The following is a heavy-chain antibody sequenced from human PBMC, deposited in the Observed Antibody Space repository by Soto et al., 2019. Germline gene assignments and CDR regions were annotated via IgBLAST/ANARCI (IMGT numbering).Heavy chain of an antibody. D-gene: IGHD6-19*01. CDR2: IIPIFGTA. CDR3: ARDGRSSYSSGWYYFDY. Sequence: SVKVSCKASGGTFSSYAISWVRQAPVQGLEWMGGIIPIFGTANYAQKFQGRVTITADEPTSTVYMELSSLRSEDTAVYYCARDGRSSYSSGWYYFDYWGQGTLVTVSS. J-gene: IGHJ4*02. V-gene: IGHV1-69*01. CDR1: GGTFSSYA.